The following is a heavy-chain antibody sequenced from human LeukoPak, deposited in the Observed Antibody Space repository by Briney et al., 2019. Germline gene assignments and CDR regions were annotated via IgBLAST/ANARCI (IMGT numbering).Heavy chain of an antibody. CDR1: GYTLTELS. J-gene: IGHJ4*02. Sequence: VASVKVSCKVSGYTLTELSMHWVRQAPGKGLEWMGGFDPEDGETIYAQKFQGRVTMTTDTSTSTAYMELRSPRSDDTAVYYCARDLYYYDSSGYYPFDYWGQGTLVTVSS. CDR2: FDPEDGET. CDR3: ARDLYYYDSSGYYPFDY. D-gene: IGHD3-22*01. V-gene: IGHV1-24*01.